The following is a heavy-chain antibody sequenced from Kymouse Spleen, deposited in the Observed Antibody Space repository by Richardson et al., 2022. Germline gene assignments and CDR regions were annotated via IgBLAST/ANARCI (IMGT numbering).Heavy chain of an antibody. Sequence: QVQLQESGPGLVKPSETLSLTCTVSGGSISSYYWSWIRQPPGKGLEWIGYIYYSGSTNYNPSLKSRVTISVDTSKNQFSLKLSSVTAADTAVYYCARGDSSWYFDYWGQGTLVTVSS. CDR1: GGSISSYY. D-gene: IGHD6-13*01. V-gene: IGHV4-59*01. CDR3: ARGDSSWYFDY. CDR2: IYYSGST. J-gene: IGHJ4*02.